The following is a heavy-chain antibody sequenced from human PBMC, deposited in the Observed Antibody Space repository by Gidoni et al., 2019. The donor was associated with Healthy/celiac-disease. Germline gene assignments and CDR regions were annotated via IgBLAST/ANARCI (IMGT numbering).Heavy chain of an antibody. D-gene: IGHD2-2*01. CDR1: GGSISSSSYY. Sequence: QLQLQESGPGLVKPSETLSLTCPVSGGSISSSSYYWGWIRQPPGKGLEWIGSIYYSGSTYYNPSLKSRVTISVDTSKNQFSLKLSSVTAADTAVYYCARHVYCSSTSCFDWFDPWGQGTLVTVSS. V-gene: IGHV4-39*01. CDR3: ARHVYCSSTSCFDWFDP. J-gene: IGHJ5*02. CDR2: IYYSGST.